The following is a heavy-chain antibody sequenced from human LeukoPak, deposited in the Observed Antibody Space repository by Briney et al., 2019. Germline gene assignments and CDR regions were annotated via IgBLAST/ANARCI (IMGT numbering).Heavy chain of an antibody. V-gene: IGHV3-23*01. CDR2: ISGSGSST. CDR1: GFTFSNYW. Sequence: GGSLRLSCAASGFTFSNYWMRWVRQAPGKGLEWVSGISGSGSSTYYADSVKGRFTISRDNSKNTLYLQMNSLRAEDTAVYYCATDVDCSGGSCYYYYYGMDVWGQGTTVTVSS. J-gene: IGHJ6*02. CDR3: ATDVDCSGGSCYYYYYGMDV. D-gene: IGHD2-15*01.